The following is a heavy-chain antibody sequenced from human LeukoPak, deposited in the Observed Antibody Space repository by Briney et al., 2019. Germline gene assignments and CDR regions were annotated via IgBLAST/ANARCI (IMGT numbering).Heavy chain of an antibody. D-gene: IGHD3-16*01. CDR2: ISAYNGIT. J-gene: IGHJ4*02. CDR1: GYTFTSYG. CDR3: ARAADYVWGSLSDRWPFDY. V-gene: IGHV1-18*01. Sequence: ASVKVSCKASGYTFTSYGISWVRQAPGQGLEWMGWISAYNGITNYAQKLQGRVTMTTDTSTSTAYMELRSLRSDDTAVYYCARAADYVWGSLSDRWPFDYWGQGTLVTVSS.